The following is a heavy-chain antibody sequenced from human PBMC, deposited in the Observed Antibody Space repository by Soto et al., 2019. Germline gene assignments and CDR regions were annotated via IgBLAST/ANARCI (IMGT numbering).Heavy chain of an antibody. Sequence: QVQPQESGPGLLKPSETLPLTCTVSGGSISSYFYIWVRQPPGKGLEWIGSVYYTGTTDYNPSLKSRVTISVDTSKTQFSLNLRSVTAADTAVYYCARDLAAVPRAFDYWGRGTLVTVSS. V-gene: IGHV4-59*01. D-gene: IGHD6-13*01. CDR3: ARDLAAVPRAFDY. J-gene: IGHJ4*02. CDR1: GGSISSYF. CDR2: VYYTGTT.